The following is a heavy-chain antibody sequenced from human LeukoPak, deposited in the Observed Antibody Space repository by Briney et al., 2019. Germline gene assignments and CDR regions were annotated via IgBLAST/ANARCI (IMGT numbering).Heavy chain of an antibody. J-gene: IGHJ4*02. CDR3: ARWEQSVGGFDY. V-gene: IGHV3-53*01. Sequence: GGSLRLSCAASGFTVSSNYMSWVRQAPGKGLEWVSVIYSGGSTYYADSVKGRFTISRDNSKNTLYLQMNSLRAEDTAVYYCARWEQSVGGFDYWGQGTLVTVSS. CDR2: IYSGGST. D-gene: IGHD1/OR15-1a*01. CDR1: GFTVSSNY.